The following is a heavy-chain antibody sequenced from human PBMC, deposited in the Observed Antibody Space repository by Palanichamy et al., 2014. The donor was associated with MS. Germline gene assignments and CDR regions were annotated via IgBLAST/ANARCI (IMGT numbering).Heavy chain of an antibody. V-gene: IGHV4-30-4*08. CDR1: GGSISSGDYY. CDR2: IYYSGSA. Sequence: SQTLSLTCTVSGGSISSGDYYWSWIRQPPGKGLEWIGYIYYSGSAYYNPSLKSRVTISIDTSKNQFSLKLSSVTAADTAVYYCARQYCSGGSCPFMAPDSWGQGTQVTVSS. D-gene: IGHD2-15*01. J-gene: IGHJ5*01. CDR3: ARQYCSGGSCPFMAPDS.